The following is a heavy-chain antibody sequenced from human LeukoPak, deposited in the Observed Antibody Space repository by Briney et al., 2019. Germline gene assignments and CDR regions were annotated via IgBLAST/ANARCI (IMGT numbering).Heavy chain of an antibody. CDR2: IIPIFGTA. CDR1: GGTFSSYA. J-gene: IGHJ5*02. CDR3: ASSVPAAVTFDP. Sequence: SVKVSCKASGGTFSSYAISWVRQAPGQGLEWMGRIIPIFGTANYAQKFQGRVTITTDESTSTAYMELSSLRSEDTAVYYCASSVPAAVTFDPWGQGTLVTVSS. V-gene: IGHV1-69*05. D-gene: IGHD2-2*01.